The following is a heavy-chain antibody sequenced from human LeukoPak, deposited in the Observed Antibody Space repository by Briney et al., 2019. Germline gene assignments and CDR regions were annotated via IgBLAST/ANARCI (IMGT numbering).Heavy chain of an antibody. CDR3: ARVWVKYCTNGVCSGYPGY. Sequence: GGSLRLSCAASGFTFSSYSMNWVRQAPGKGLEWVSSISSSSSYIYYADSVKGRFTISRDNAKNSLYLQMNSLRVDDTAVYYCARVWVKYCTNGVCSGYPGYWGQGTLVTVSS. D-gene: IGHD2-8*01. V-gene: IGHV3-21*04. J-gene: IGHJ4*02. CDR2: ISSSSSYI. CDR1: GFTFSSYS.